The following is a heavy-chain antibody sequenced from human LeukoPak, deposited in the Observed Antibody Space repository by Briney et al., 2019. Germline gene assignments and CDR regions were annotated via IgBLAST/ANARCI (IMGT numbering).Heavy chain of an antibody. CDR3: ARTWGFFDY. CDR1: GDSISSYY. V-gene: IGHV4-59*01. CDR2: IYYSGST. Sequence: SETLSLTCTGSGDSISSYYWSWIRQPPGKGLEWIGYIYYSGSTDYNPSLKSRVTISVDTPKNQFSLKLSPVTAADTAGYYCARTWGFFDYWGQGTLVTVSS. J-gene: IGHJ4*02. D-gene: IGHD3-16*01.